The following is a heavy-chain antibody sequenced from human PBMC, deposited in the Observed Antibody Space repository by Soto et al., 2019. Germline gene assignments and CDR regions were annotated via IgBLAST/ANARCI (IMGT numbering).Heavy chain of an antibody. J-gene: IGHJ6*03. CDR1: GGSISSSSYY. V-gene: IGHV4-39*01. CDR2: IYYSGRT. CDR3: ARHSDYYYYMDV. D-gene: IGHD1-26*01. Sequence: SETLSLTCTVSGGSISSSSYYWGWIRQPPGKGLEWIGSIYYSGRTYYNPSLKSRLTISLDTSKNQFSLKLSSVTAADTAVYYCARHSDYYYYMDVWGKGTTVTVSS.